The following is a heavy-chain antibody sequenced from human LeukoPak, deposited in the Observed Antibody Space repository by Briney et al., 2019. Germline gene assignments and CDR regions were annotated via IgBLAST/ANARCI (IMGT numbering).Heavy chain of an antibody. Sequence: SETLSLTCAVYGGSFSGYYWSWIRQPPGKGLEWIGEINHSGSTNYNPSLKSRVTISVDTSKHQFSLKLRSVTAADTAVYYCARRGSSGWYHWGQGTLVTVSS. J-gene: IGHJ5*02. D-gene: IGHD6-19*01. CDR2: INHSGST. V-gene: IGHV4-34*01. CDR3: ARRGSSGWYH. CDR1: GGSFSGYY.